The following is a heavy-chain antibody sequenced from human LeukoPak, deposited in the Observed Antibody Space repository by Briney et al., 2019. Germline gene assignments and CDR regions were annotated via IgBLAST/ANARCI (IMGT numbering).Heavy chain of an antibody. Sequence: SETLSLTCTVSGGSISSSNYYWGWIRQPPGKGLEWIGSIYYSGSTYYNPSLKSRVTISVDTSKNQFSLKLSSVTAADTAVYYCATYYYDSSGYPYYFDYWGQGTLVTVSS. D-gene: IGHD3-22*01. J-gene: IGHJ4*02. CDR2: IYYSGST. V-gene: IGHV4-39*01. CDR1: GGSISSSNYY. CDR3: ATYYYDSSGYPYYFDY.